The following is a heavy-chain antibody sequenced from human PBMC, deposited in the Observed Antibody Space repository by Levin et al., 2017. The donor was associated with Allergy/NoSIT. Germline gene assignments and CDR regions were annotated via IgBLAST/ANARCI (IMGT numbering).Heavy chain of an antibody. V-gene: IGHV6-1*01. Sequence: SETLSLTCAISGDSVSSNSAIWTWIRLSPSRGLEWLGRTYYRSNWYNDYAVSVKSRITINPDTSKNQFSLQLNSVTPEDTAVYYCARGAYMDVWGKGTTVTVSS. CDR2: TYYRSNWYN. CDR3: ARGAYMDV. CDR1: GDSVSSNSAI. J-gene: IGHJ6*03.